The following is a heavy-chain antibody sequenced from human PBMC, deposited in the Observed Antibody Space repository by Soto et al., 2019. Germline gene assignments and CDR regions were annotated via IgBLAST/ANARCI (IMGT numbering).Heavy chain of an antibody. CDR3: ARGPKIRFLEWEGAFDI. D-gene: IGHD3-3*01. Sequence: GASVKVSCKASGYTFTSYGISWVRQAPGQGLEWMGWISAYNGNTNYAQKLRGRVTMTTDTSTSTAYMELRSLRSDDTAVYYCARGPKIRFLEWEGAFDIWGQGTMVTVSS. CDR1: GYTFTSYG. J-gene: IGHJ3*02. V-gene: IGHV1-18*01. CDR2: ISAYNGNT.